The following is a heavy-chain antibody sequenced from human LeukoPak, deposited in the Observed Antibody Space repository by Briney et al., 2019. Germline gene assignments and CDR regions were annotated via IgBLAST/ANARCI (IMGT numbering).Heavy chain of an antibody. CDR1: GYSISSGYY. J-gene: IGHJ4*02. CDR3: ARDAYETNYYGSGSFVDY. CDR2: IYHSGST. V-gene: IGHV4-38-2*02. Sequence: PSETLSLTCTVSGYSISSGYYWGWIRQPPGKGLEWIGSIYHSGSTYYNPSLKSRVTISVDTSKNQFSLKLSSVTAADTAVYYCARDAYETNYYGSGSFVDYWGQGTLGTVSS. D-gene: IGHD3-10*01.